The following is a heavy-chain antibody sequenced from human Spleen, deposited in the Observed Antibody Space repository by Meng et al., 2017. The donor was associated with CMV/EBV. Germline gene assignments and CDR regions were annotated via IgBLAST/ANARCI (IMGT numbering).Heavy chain of an antibody. D-gene: IGHD4-17*01. Sequence: KAAGYNFAIYGITWVRQAPGQGLEWVGWVSAENGDTDYGQKFQGRVTVTADTFTNTAYMEMRSLRSDDSAMYYCARAGAAVTTNFDFWGQGTLVTVSS. V-gene: IGHV1-18*01. CDR3: ARAGAAVTTNFDF. CDR2: VSAENGDT. J-gene: IGHJ4*02. CDR1: GYNFAIYG.